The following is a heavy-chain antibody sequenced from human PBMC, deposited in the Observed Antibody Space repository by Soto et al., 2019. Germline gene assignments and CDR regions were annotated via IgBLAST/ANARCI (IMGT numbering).Heavy chain of an antibody. CDR3: VKLSCTSSTCYFPGWFDP. Sequence: SETLSLTCTVSGDSISGGASFWSWIRQPPGKGLEWIANVYYSGSSYYNPSLKSRLTISVDTTKNQFSLQLKSMTAADTAVYYCVKLSCTSSTCYFPGWFDPWGQGTLVTVSS. CDR1: GDSISGGASF. D-gene: IGHD2-2*01. V-gene: IGHV4-30-4*01. J-gene: IGHJ5*02. CDR2: VYYSGSS.